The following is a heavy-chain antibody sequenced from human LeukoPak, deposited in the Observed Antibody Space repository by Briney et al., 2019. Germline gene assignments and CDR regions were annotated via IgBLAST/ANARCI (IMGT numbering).Heavy chain of an antibody. J-gene: IGHJ4*02. CDR3: ARSYRTSVRGVPTPDY. Sequence: SETLSLTCTVSGYSISSGYYWGWIRQPPGKGLEWIGSIYHSGSTYYNPSLKSRVTISVDTSKNQFSLKLSSVTAADTAVYYCARSYRTSVRGVPTPDYWGQGTLVTVSS. CDR1: GYSISSGYY. CDR2: IYHSGST. D-gene: IGHD3-10*01. V-gene: IGHV4-38-2*02.